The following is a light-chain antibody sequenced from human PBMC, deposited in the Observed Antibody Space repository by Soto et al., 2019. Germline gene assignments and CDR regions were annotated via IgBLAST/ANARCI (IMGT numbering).Light chain of an antibody. J-gene: IGLJ2*01. CDR1: SSNVGAGYD. CDR2: DNT. Sequence: QSALTQPPSVSGAPGQRVTISCTGSSSNVGAGYDVHWYQQLPGRAPKLLIYDNTNRPSGVPDRFSGSKSGTSASLAITGVRDEEEADYYCLCSDSGLDVVFGGGTKLTVL. V-gene: IGLV1-40*01. CDR3: LCSDSGLDVV.